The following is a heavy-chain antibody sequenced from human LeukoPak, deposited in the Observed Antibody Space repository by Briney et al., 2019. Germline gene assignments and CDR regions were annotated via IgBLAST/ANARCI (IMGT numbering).Heavy chain of an antibody. V-gene: IGHV1-2*02. CDR2: INPNSGGT. D-gene: IGHD3-10*01. Sequence: ASVKVSCKASGYTFTGYYMHWVRQAPGQGLEWMGWINPNSGGTNYAQKFQGRVTMTRDTSISTAYMELSRLRSDDTAVYYCARDEEFGELLYYFDYWGQGTLVTVS. CDR1: GYTFTGYY. CDR3: ARDEEFGELLYYFDY. J-gene: IGHJ4*02.